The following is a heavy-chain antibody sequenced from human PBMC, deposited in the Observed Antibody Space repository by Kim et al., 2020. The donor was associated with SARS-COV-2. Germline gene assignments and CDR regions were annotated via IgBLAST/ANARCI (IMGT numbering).Heavy chain of an antibody. CDR1: GFTFSDYR. Sequence: GGSLRLSCVTSGFTFSDYRMNWVRQAPGKGLEWISYVSSSSTTIYYADSVKGRFTISRDNAKNSLYLQMNSLRGEDTAVYYCARRMMTSKSPFDYWGQGTLVTVSS. J-gene: IGHJ4*02. CDR2: VSSSSTTI. CDR3: ARRMMTSKSPFDY. D-gene: IGHD4-17*01. V-gene: IGHV3-48*04.